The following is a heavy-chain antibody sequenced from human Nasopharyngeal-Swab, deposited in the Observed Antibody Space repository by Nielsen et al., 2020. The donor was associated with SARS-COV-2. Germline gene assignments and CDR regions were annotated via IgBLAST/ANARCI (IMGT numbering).Heavy chain of an antibody. V-gene: IGHV4-34*01. D-gene: IGHD2-2*01. CDR1: SGSFSGYY. J-gene: IGHJ6*02. CDR3: ARVSRRVRDIVVVPAARSPKYYYYGMDV. CDR2: IYHSGST. Sequence: SQTLSLTCAVYSGSFSGYYWSRIRKPPGKGLEWIGEIYHSGSTNYNPSLKSRVTITVDTSKNQFSLKLSSVTAADTAVYYCARVSRRVRDIVVVPAARSPKYYYYGMDVWGQGTTVTVSS.